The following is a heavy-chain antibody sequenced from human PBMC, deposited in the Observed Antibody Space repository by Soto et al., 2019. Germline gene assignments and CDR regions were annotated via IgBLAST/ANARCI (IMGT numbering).Heavy chain of an antibody. CDR1: GGSISSYY. Sequence: ETLSLTCTVSGGSISSYYWSWIRQPPGKGLEWIGYIYYSGSTNYNPSLKSRVTISVDTSKNQFSLKLSSVTAADTAVYYCARHYKQQLGPGGWFDPWGQGTLVTVSS. CDR3: ARHYKQQLGPGGWFDP. J-gene: IGHJ5*02. D-gene: IGHD6-13*01. V-gene: IGHV4-59*08. CDR2: IYYSGST.